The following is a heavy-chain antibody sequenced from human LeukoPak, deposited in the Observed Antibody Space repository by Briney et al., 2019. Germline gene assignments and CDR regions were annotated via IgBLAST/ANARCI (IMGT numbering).Heavy chain of an antibody. CDR1: GFTFSRYW. CDR2: IYSGGST. D-gene: IGHD3-3*01. V-gene: IGHV3-66*02. Sequence: GGSLRLSCAASGFTFSRYWMHWVRQAPGKGLEWVSVIYSGGSTYYADSVKGRFTISRDNSKNTLYLQMNSLRAEDTAVYYCARFLEWLYPGAFDIWGQGTMVTVSS. CDR3: ARFLEWLYPGAFDI. J-gene: IGHJ3*02.